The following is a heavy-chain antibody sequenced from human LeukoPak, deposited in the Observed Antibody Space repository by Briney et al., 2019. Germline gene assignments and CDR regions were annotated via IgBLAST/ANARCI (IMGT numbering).Heavy chain of an antibody. V-gene: IGHV3-72*01. D-gene: IGHD6-13*01. J-gene: IGHJ4*02. CDR1: GFIFSDHY. Sequence: GGSLRLSCAASGFIFSDHYMDWVRQAPGKGLEWVGRAKNKVNSYTTIYAASVKGRFTISRDDSKNSLYLQMNSLKTEDTAVYYCVRAIAAARDYWGQGTLVTVSS. CDR2: AKNKVNSYTT. CDR3: VRAIAAARDY.